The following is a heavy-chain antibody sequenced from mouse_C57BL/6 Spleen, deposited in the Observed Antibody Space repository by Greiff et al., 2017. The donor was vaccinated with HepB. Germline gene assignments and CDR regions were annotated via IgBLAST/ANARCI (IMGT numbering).Heavy chain of an antibody. D-gene: IGHD3-3*01. CDR3: ARKDGTPAGFAY. V-gene: IGHV1-19*01. CDR2: INPYNGGT. Sequence: EVQLQQSGPVLVKPGASVKMSCKASGYTFTDYYMNWVKQSHGKSLEWIGVINPYNGGTSYNQKFKGKATLTVDKSSSTAYMELNSLTSEDSAVYSCARKDGTPAGFAYWGQGTLVTVSA. J-gene: IGHJ3*01. CDR1: GYTFTDYY.